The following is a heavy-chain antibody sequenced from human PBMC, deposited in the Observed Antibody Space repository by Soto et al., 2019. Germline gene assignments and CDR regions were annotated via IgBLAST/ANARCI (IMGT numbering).Heavy chain of an antibody. CDR2: MNPNSGNT. J-gene: IGHJ6*03. V-gene: IGHV1-8*01. CDR3: ATYGSGSYYDYYYMDV. CDR1: GYTFTSYD. D-gene: IGHD3-10*01. Sequence: ASVKVSCKASGYTFTSYDINWVRQATGQGLEWMGWMNPNSGNTDYAQKFQGRVTMTRNTSISTAYMELSSLRSEDTAVYYCATYGSGSYYDYYYMDVWGKGTTVTVSS.